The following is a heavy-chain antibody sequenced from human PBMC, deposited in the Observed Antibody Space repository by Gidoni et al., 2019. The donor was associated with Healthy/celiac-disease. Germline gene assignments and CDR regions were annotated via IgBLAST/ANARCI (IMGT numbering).Heavy chain of an antibody. J-gene: IGHJ3*02. CDR1: GFALSTRGGG. V-gene: IGHV2-5*02. Sequence: QITLKESGPTLVKPTQTLTLTCTFSGFALSTRGGGVGGVRQPPGKALEWLALIYWDDDKRYSPSLKSRLTITKDTSKNQVVLTMTNMDPVDTATYYCAHRSDYYGSGSSDAFDIWGQGTMVTVSS. CDR3: AHRSDYYGSGSSDAFDI. CDR2: IYWDDDK. D-gene: IGHD3-10*01.